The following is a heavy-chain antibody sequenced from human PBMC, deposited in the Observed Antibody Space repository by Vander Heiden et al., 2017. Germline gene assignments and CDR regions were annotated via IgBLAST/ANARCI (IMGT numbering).Heavy chain of an antibody. Sequence: HVQLAQSGAEVKKPGSSVKVSCKASGGTFSSYPISWVRQAPGQGLEWMGGIIPIFGTANYAQEFQGRVTITADESTSTAYMGLSSLRSEDTAVYYCAGVLLEPYSSGYYYYGMDVWGQGTTVTVSS. CDR2: IIPIFGTA. CDR3: AGVLLEPYSSGYYYYGMDV. J-gene: IGHJ6*02. D-gene: IGHD1-1*01. V-gene: IGHV1-69*01. CDR1: GGTFSSYP.